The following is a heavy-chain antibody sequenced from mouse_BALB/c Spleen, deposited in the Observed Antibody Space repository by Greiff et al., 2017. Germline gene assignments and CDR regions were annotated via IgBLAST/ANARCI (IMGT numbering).Heavy chain of an antibody. CDR2: ISSGSSTI. J-gene: IGHJ3*01. V-gene: IGHV5-17*02. CDR3: ARSKTTRAWFAY. Sequence: EVKLMESGGGLVQPGGSRKLSCAASGFTFSSFGMHWVRQAPEKGLEWVAYISSGSSTIYYADTVKGRFTISRDNPKNTLFLQMTSLRSEDTAMYYCARSKTTRAWFAYWGQGTLVTVSA. D-gene: IGHD2-13*01. CDR1: GFTFSSFG.